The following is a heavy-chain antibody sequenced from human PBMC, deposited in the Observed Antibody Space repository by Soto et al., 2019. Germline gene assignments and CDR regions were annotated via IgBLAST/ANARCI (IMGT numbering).Heavy chain of an antibody. CDR3: ARDVIAAAPPYYYYGMDV. Sequence: GESLKISCKGSGYSFTSYWIGWVRQMPGKGLEWMGIIYPGDSDTRYSPSFQGQVTISADKSISTAYLQWSSLKASDTAMYYCARDVIAAAPPYYYYGMDVWGQGTTVTV. D-gene: IGHD6-25*01. CDR2: IYPGDSDT. V-gene: IGHV5-51*01. CDR1: GYSFTSYW. J-gene: IGHJ6*02.